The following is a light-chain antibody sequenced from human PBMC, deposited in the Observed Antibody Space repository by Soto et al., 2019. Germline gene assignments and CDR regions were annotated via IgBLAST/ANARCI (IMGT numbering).Light chain of an antibody. V-gene: IGLV2-14*01. CDR1: SSDVGGYNY. J-gene: IGLJ2*01. Sequence: QSALTQPASVSGSPGQSITISCTGTSSDVGGYNYVSWYQQNPGKAPKLMIYDVTDRPSGVSNRFSGSKSGNTASLTISGLQAEDEADYYCSSYTRSTTLVVFGGGTKVTVL. CDR2: DVT. CDR3: SSYTRSTTLVV.